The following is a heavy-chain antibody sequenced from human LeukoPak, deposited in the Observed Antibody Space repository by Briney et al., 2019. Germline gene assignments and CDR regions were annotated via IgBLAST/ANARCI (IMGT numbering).Heavy chain of an antibody. J-gene: IGHJ4*02. Sequence: GGSLRLSCAASGFTFSNAWMSWVRQAPRKGLEWVGRIKSKTDGGTTDYAAPVKGRFTISRDDSKNTLYLQMNSLKTEDTAVYYCTTRSKQVVVAAVYWGQGTLVTVSS. CDR1: GFTFSNAW. CDR3: TTRSKQVVVAAVY. V-gene: IGHV3-15*01. CDR2: IKSKTDGGTT. D-gene: IGHD2-15*01.